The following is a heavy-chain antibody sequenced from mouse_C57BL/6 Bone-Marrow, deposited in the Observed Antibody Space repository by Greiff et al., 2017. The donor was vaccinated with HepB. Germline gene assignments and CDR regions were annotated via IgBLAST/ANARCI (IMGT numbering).Heavy chain of an antibody. CDR1: GFTFSDYY. V-gene: IGHV5-16*01. CDR2: INYDGSST. Sequence: EVQLVESEGGLVQPGRSMKLSCAASGFTFSDYYMAWVRQVPEKGLEWVANINYDGSSTYYLDSLKSRFIISRDNAKNILYLQMSSLKSEDTATYYCARVGSRRDWYFDVWGTGTTVTVSS. J-gene: IGHJ1*03. CDR3: ARVGSRRDWYFDV. D-gene: IGHD1-1*01.